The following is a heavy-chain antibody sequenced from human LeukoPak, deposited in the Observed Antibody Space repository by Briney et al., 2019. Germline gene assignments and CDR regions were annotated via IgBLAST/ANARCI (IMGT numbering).Heavy chain of an antibody. CDR3: AMVTTVITRAFDI. J-gene: IGHJ3*02. CDR2: IKYDGSEK. Sequence: QTGGSLRLSCEASGFTFSNYWMSWVRQAPGKGLEWVANIKYDGSEKYYVDSVKGRFTISRDNGKNSLYVQMNSLSVEDTAVYYCAMVTTVITRAFDIWGQGTMVTVSS. V-gene: IGHV3-7*01. CDR1: GFTFSNYW. D-gene: IGHD4-23*01.